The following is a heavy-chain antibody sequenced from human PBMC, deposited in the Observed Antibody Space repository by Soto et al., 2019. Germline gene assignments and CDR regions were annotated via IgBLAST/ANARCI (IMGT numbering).Heavy chain of an antibody. Sequence: GGSLRLSCAASGFTFSSYAMHWVRQAPGKGLEWVAVISYDGSNKYYADSVKGRFTISRDNSKNTLYLQMNSLRAEDTAVYYCAIDPSYYDFWSGYYTDGAAFDYWGQGALVTVSS. CDR3: AIDPSYYDFWSGYYTDGAAFDY. V-gene: IGHV3-30-3*01. CDR1: GFTFSSYA. D-gene: IGHD3-3*01. J-gene: IGHJ4*02. CDR2: ISYDGSNK.